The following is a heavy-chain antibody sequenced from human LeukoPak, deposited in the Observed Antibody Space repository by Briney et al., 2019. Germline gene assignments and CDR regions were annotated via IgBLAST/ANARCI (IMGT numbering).Heavy chain of an antibody. V-gene: IGHV3-30-3*01. D-gene: IGHD3-22*01. CDR3: ARDETDNYDSSGYYFGY. CDR2: ISYDGSNK. CDR1: GFTFSSYA. Sequence: GGSLRLSCAASGFTFSSYAMHWVRQAPGKGLEWVTVISYDGSNKYYADSVKGRFTISRDNSKNTLYLQMNSLRAEDTAVYYCARDETDNYDSSGYYFGYWGQGTLVTVSS. J-gene: IGHJ4*02.